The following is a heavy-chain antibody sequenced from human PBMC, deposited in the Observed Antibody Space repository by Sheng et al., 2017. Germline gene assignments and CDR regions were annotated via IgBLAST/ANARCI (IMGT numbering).Heavy chain of an antibody. CDR3: ARDEGCSGGFCYRYNWFDP. J-gene: IGHJ5*02. Sequence: QVQLVESGGGVVQPGRSLRLSCAASGFTFNIYGMHWVRQAPGKGLDWVSVISYDGSKEYYADSVKGRFTISRDNSKNTLYLEMNNLRPEDTAVYYCARDEGCSGGFCYRYNWFDPWGQGTLVTVSS. V-gene: IGHV3-30*03. D-gene: IGHD2-15*01. CDR2: ISYDGSKE. CDR1: GFTFNIYG.